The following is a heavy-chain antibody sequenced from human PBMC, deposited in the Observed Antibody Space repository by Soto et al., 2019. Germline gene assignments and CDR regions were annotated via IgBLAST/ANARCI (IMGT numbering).Heavy chain of an antibody. CDR1: GDSVSSNSAA. V-gene: IGHV6-1*01. D-gene: IGHD1-7*01. CDR3: SGTTAHHWYLKDV. J-gene: IGHJ6*04. Sequence: SQTLSLTCAISGDSVSSNSAAWNWIRLSPSRGLEWLARTYYRSRWYNDYAVSVRSRITVNPDTSKNQFSLQLTSVTPEDTAVYYCSGTTAHHWYLKDVWAKGTTDTGSS. CDR2: TYYRSRWYN.